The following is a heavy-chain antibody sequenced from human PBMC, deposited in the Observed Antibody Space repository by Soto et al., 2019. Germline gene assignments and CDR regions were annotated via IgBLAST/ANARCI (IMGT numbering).Heavy chain of an antibody. D-gene: IGHD1-1*01. V-gene: IGHV5-10-1*01. CDR1: GYSFTSYW. CDR3: ASNNNWNYYSGMDV. J-gene: IGHJ6*02. Sequence: PGESLKISCKGSGYSFTSYWISWVRQMPGKGLEWMGRIDPSDSYTKYSPSFQGHVTISADKSISTAYLQWSSLKASDTAMYYCASNNNWNYYSGMDVWGQGTTVTVSS. CDR2: IDPSDSYT.